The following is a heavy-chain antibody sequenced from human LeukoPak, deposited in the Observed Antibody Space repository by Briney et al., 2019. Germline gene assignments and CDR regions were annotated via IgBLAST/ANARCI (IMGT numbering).Heavy chain of an antibody. D-gene: IGHD3-16*01. Sequence: SETLSLTCTVSGGSISSSSYYWGWIRQPPGKGLEWIGSIYYSGSTNYNPSLKSRVTISVDTSKNQFSLKLSSVTAADTAVYYCARVLRASWWFDPWGQGTLVTVSS. V-gene: IGHV4-39*07. CDR1: GGSISSSSYY. CDR3: ARVLRASWWFDP. J-gene: IGHJ5*02. CDR2: IYYSGST.